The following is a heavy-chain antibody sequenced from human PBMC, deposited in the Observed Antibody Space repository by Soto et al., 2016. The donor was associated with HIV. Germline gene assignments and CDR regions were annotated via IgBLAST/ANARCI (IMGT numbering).Heavy chain of an antibody. CDR1: GESLTNHY. J-gene: IGHJ4*02. V-gene: IGHV4-34*02. Sequence: QVQLQQWGAGLLKPSETLSLTCAVYGESLTNHYWTWIRQPPGETLEWVGEISHSGKTKYNPSLKSRVTISIDTSKKQFSXMLKSVTAADTAIYFCARGRXHXDNISCTGGRXDFWGQGTLVTVSS. D-gene: IGHD2-8*02. CDR2: ISHSGKT. CDR3: ARGRXHXDNISCTGGRXDF.